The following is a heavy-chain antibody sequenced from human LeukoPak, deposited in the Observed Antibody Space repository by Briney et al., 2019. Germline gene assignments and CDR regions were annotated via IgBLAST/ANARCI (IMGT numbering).Heavy chain of an antibody. CDR1: GYTFTGYY. CDR2: INPNSGGT. Sequence: ASVKVSCKASGYTFTGYYMHWVRQAPGQGLEWMGWINPNSGGTNYAQKFQGRVTMTRDTSISTAYMGLSRLRSDDTAVYYCARGAAPLGYCSSTSCYTGGDYWGQGTLVTVSS. CDR3: ARGAAPLGYCSSTSCYTGGDY. V-gene: IGHV1-2*02. D-gene: IGHD2-2*02. J-gene: IGHJ4*02.